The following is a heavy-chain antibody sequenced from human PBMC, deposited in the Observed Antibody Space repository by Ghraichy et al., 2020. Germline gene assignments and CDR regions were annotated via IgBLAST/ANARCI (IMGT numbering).Heavy chain of an antibody. CDR1: GFTFSNYW. CDR2: IKEDGSEK. J-gene: IGHJ4*02. CDR3: ARFRPFDY. V-gene: IGHV3-7*01. Sequence: GGSLNISCAASGFTFSNYWMSWVRQAPGKGLEWVANIKEDGSEKYYGDSVKGRFTIFRDNAKNSLYLQMISLRAEDTAVYYCARFRPFDYWGQGTLVTVSS.